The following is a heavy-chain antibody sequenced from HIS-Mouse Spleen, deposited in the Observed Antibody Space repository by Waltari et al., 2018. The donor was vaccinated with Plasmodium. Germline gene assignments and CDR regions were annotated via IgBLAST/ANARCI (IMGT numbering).Heavy chain of an antibody. J-gene: IGHJ4*02. V-gene: IGHV4-34*01. CDR1: VGSFSGYY. Sequence: QVQLQQWVAGLLKPSETLSLTCAFYVGSFSGYYCRCIRRPPGKGLEWIGEINHSGSTNYNPSLKSRVTISVDTSKNQFSLKLSSVTAADTAVYYCARGPGDIVATTFDYWGQGTLVTVSS. CDR3: ARGPGDIVATTFDY. D-gene: IGHD5-12*01. CDR2: INHSGST.